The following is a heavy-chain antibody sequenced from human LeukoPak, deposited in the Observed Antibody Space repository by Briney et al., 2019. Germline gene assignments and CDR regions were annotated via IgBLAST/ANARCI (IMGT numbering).Heavy chain of an antibody. CDR3: ARSSGRSPFDM. D-gene: IGHD6-19*01. CDR1: GFTFSDYS. Sequence: GGSLRLSCAASGFTFSDYSMTWIRQAPGKGLEWVSYISDSSTYTNYADSVKGRFTISRDNAKNTLYLQMNSLRADDTAVYYCARSSGRSPFDMWGQGTMVTVSS. CDR2: ISDSSTYT. J-gene: IGHJ3*02. V-gene: IGHV3-11*06.